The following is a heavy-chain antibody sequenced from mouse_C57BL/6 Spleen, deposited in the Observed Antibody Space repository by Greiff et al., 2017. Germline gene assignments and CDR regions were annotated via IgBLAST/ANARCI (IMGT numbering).Heavy chain of an antibody. CDR2: ILPGSGST. Sequence: QVQLKQPGAELVRPGSSVKLSCKATGYTFTGYWIEWVKQRPGHGLEWIGEILPGSGSTNYNEKFKGKATFTADTSSNTAYMQLSSLTTEDSAIYYCARIPYYGNYFDYWGQGTTLTVSS. CDR1: GYTFTGYW. CDR3: ARIPYYGNYFDY. D-gene: IGHD2-10*01. V-gene: IGHV1-9*01. J-gene: IGHJ2*01.